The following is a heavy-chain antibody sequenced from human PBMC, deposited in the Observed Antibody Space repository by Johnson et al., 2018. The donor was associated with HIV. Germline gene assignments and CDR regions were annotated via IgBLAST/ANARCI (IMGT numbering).Heavy chain of an antibody. Sequence: QMLLVESGGGVVQTGRSLRLSCAVSGFTLSNYAMHWVRQAPGKGLAWVAFISNDGSIKFSADSVKGRFTISKDNSKNTLYLQMNSLRPEDTAVYYCVQGVPNPADAFDIWGQGTMVTVSS. CDR3: VQGVPNPADAFDI. CDR2: ISNDGSIK. J-gene: IGHJ3*02. D-gene: IGHD2-8*01. CDR1: GFTLSNYA. V-gene: IGHV3-30-3*01.